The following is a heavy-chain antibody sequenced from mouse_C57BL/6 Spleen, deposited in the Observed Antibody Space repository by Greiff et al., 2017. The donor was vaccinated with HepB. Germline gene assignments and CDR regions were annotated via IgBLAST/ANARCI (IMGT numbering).Heavy chain of an antibody. D-gene: IGHD6-1*01. V-gene: IGHV5-4*01. J-gene: IGHJ2*01. Sequence: DVMLVESGGGLVKPGGSLKLSCAASGFTFSSYAMSWVRQTPEKRLEWVATISDGGSYTYYPDNVKGRFTISRDNAKNNLYLQMSHLKSEDTAMYYCARDAPHRYFDYWGQGTTLTVSS. CDR1: GFTFSSYA. CDR2: ISDGGSYT. CDR3: ARDAPHRYFDY.